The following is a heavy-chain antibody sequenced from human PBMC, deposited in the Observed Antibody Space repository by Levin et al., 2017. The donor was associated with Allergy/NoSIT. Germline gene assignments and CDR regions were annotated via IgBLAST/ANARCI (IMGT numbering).Heavy chain of an antibody. CDR2: IKQDGSEK. J-gene: IGHJ4*02. CDR3: ASLRLTIFGVVIGHDY. Sequence: GGSLRLSCAASGFTFSSYWMSWVRQAPGKGLEWVANIKQDGSEKYYVDSVKGRFTISRDNAKNSLYLQMNSLRAEDTAVYYCASLRLTIFGVVIGHDYWGQGTLVTVSS. V-gene: IGHV3-7*01. CDR1: GFTFSSYW. D-gene: IGHD3-3*01.